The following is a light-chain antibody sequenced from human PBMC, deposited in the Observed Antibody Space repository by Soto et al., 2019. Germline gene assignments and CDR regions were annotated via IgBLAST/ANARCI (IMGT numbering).Light chain of an antibody. Sequence: EIVMTQSPGTPSCSADYTANLYCXXSQSISGNLVWYQQKPGQAPRLLIYGASTRATGIPARFSGSGSGTEFTLTISSLQSEDFAVYYCQQYNNWPQITFGQGTRLEIK. CDR3: QQYNNWPQIT. V-gene: IGKV3-15*01. CDR2: GAS. J-gene: IGKJ5*01. CDR1: QSISGN.